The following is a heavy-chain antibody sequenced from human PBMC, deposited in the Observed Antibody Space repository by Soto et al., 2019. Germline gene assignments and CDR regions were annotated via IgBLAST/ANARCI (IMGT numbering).Heavy chain of an antibody. V-gene: IGHV1-8*01. Sequence: QVQLVQSGAEVKKPGASVKVSCKASGYTFTSYDINWVRQATGQGLEWMGWMNPNSGNTGYAQKFQGRVTMTRNTSISTAYMELSSLRSEDTAVYYCARAARQGYYYYYGMDVWGQGTTVTVSS. CDR3: ARAARQGYYYYYGMDV. CDR1: GYTFTSYD. D-gene: IGHD6-6*01. CDR2: MNPNSGNT. J-gene: IGHJ6*02.